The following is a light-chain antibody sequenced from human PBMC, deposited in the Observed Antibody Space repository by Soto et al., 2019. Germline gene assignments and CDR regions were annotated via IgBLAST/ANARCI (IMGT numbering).Light chain of an antibody. CDR2: DVS. V-gene: IGLV2-14*01. Sequence: HSALTQPASVSGSPGQSITISCTGTSSDVGGYNYVSWYQLHPGKAPKLMIYDVSNRPSGVSNRFSGSKSGNTASLTISGLQAEDEADYYCSSYTSSSTLVFGTGTKLTVL. J-gene: IGLJ1*01. CDR1: SSDVGGYNY. CDR3: SSYTSSSTLV.